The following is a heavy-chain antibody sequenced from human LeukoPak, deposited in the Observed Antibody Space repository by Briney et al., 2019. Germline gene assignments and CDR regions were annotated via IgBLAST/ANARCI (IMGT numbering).Heavy chain of an antibody. CDR2: ISSSSSYI. J-gene: IGHJ4*02. V-gene: IGHV3-21*01. CDR3: ARGGSSGWYADFGGDY. CDR1: GFTFSSYG. Sequence: PGGSLRLSCAASGFTFSSYGMNWVRQAPGKGLEWVSSISSSSSYIYYADSVKGRFTISRDNAKNSLYLQMNSLRAEDTAVYYCARGGSSGWYADFGGDYWGQGTLVTVSS. D-gene: IGHD6-19*01.